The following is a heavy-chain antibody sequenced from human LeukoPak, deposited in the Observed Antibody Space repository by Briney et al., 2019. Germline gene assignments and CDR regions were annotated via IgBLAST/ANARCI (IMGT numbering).Heavy chain of an antibody. CDR2: ISGSGGST. D-gene: IGHD6-13*01. J-gene: IGHJ4*02. Sequence: PGGSLRLSCAASGFTFSSYVMSWVRQAPGKGLEWVSAISGSGGSTYYADSVKGRFTISRDNSKNTLYLQMNSLRAEDTAVYYCAKGGEQQLLLYDWGQGTLVTVSS. CDR1: GFTFSSYV. V-gene: IGHV3-23*01. CDR3: AKGGEQQLLLYD.